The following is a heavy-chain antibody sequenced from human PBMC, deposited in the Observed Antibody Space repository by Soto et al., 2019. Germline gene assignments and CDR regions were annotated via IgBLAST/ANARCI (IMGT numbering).Heavy chain of an antibody. CDR1: GGSINSGGYC. Sequence: QVQLQESGPGLVKPSQTLSLTCTVSGGSINSGGYCWSWIRQHPGKGLDWIGCISYGGSTSYNPSLKSRVTISVDTSKNQFSLRLTSVTAADTAVYYCSRGILVWGQGALITVSS. J-gene: IGHJ4*02. CDR2: ISYGGST. CDR3: SRGILV. V-gene: IGHV4-31*03. D-gene: IGHD5-18*01.